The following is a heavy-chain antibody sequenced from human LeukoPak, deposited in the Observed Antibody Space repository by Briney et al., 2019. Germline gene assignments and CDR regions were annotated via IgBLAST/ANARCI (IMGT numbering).Heavy chain of an antibody. CDR3: ARASYYYDSSGYSRGGAFDI. Sequence: GGSLRLSCAASGFTFSSYAMHWVRQAPGKGLEWVAVISYDGSNKYYADSVKGRFTISRDNSKNTLYLQMSSLRAEDTAVYYCARASYYYDSSGYSRGGAFDIWGQGTMVTVSS. J-gene: IGHJ3*02. CDR2: ISYDGSNK. V-gene: IGHV3-30-3*01. D-gene: IGHD3-22*01. CDR1: GFTFSSYA.